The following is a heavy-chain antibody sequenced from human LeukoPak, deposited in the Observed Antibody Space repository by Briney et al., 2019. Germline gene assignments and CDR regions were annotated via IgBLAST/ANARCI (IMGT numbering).Heavy chain of an antibody. CDR2: IIPILGIA. Sequence: GASVKVSCKASGGTFSSYTTSWVRQAPGQGLEWMGRIIPILGIANYAQKFQGRVTITADKSTSTAYMELSSLRSEDTAVYYCARDSSGWYYFDYWGQGTLVTVSS. V-gene: IGHV1-69*04. CDR3: ARDSSGWYYFDY. J-gene: IGHJ4*02. CDR1: GGTFSSYT. D-gene: IGHD6-19*01.